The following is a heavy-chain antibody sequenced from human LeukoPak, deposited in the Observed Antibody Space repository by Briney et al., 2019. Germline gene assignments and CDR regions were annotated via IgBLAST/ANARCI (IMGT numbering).Heavy chain of an antibody. CDR1: GGTFSSYA. CDR2: IIPIFGTA. J-gene: IGHJ4*02. Sequence: SAKVSCKASGGTFSSYAISWVRQAPGQGLERMGGIIPIFGTANYAQKFQGRVTITADESTSTAYMELSSLRSEDTAVYYCARGRGILTGYYSYYFDYWGQGTLVTVSS. V-gene: IGHV1-69*13. D-gene: IGHD3-9*01. CDR3: ARGRGILTGYYSYYFDY.